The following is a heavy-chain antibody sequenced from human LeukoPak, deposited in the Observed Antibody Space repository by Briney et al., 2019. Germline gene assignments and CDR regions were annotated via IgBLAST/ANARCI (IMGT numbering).Heavy chain of an antibody. V-gene: IGHV4-59*08. J-gene: IGHJ2*01. CDR2: IYNRGSGSI. CDR3: ARLGLRDDSSANRYFDL. Sequence: SETLSLTCTVSGRSISSESWSWIRHPPGKGLEWIGYIYNRGSGSINYNPSLKSRATISVDPSKNQFSLKLSSVTAADTAVYYCARLGLRDDSSANRYFDLWGRGTLVTVSS. D-gene: IGHD3-22*01. CDR1: GRSISSES.